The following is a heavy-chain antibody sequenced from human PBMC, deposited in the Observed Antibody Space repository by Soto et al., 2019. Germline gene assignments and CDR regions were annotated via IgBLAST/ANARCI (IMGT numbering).Heavy chain of an antibody. J-gene: IGHJ4*02. CDR2: ISAGGGNT. V-gene: IGHV3-23*01. D-gene: IGHD3-3*01. Sequence: XVSLRLSCAASGFIFSDYAMSWVRHGPGKGLEWVSGISAGGGNTYYADSAKGRFTISRDNSKNTLYLQMNNLRVEDTAVYYCADGGEWSFNFVYWGQGTLVTVSS. CDR3: ADGGEWSFNFVY. CDR1: GFIFSDYA.